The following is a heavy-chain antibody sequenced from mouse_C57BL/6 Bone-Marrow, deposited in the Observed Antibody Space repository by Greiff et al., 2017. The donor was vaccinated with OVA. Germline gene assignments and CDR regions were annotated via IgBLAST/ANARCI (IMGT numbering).Heavy chain of an antibody. Sequence: VQLKESGAELVRPGASVKLSCTASGFNIKDDYMHWVKQRPEQGLEWIGWIDPENGDTEYASKFQGKATITADTSSNTAYLQLSSLTSEDTAVYYCTIICDYGSSYYYAMDYWGQGTSVTVSS. CDR2: IDPENGDT. D-gene: IGHD1-1*01. CDR1: GFNIKDDY. CDR3: TIICDYGSSYYYAMDY. V-gene: IGHV14-4*01. J-gene: IGHJ4*01.